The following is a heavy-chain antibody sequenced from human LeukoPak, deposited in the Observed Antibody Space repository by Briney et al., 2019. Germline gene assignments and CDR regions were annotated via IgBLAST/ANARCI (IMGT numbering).Heavy chain of an antibody. J-gene: IGHJ3*02. Sequence: SVKVSCKASGGTFSSYAISWVRQAPGQGLEWMGGIIPIFGTANYAQKFQGRVTITTDESTSTAYMELSSLRSEDTAVYYCARALGSGSAFDIWGQGTMVTVSS. CDR2: IIPIFGTA. V-gene: IGHV1-69*05. CDR3: ARALGSGSAFDI. D-gene: IGHD3-10*01. CDR1: GGTFSSYA.